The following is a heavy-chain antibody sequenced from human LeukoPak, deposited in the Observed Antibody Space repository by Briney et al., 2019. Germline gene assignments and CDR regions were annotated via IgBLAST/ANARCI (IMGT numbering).Heavy chain of an antibody. Sequence: GGSLRLSCKASGFTFSSYHMNWVRQAPGKGLEWVSSISSSSVYTHYADSGKGRITISRDNGKNSLYLQMNSLTAEDTALYYCARDALRDDAFDIWGQGTMVTVSS. CDR3: ARDALRDDAFDI. J-gene: IGHJ3*02. CDR2: ISSSSVYT. V-gene: IGHV3-21*04. CDR1: GFTFSSYH.